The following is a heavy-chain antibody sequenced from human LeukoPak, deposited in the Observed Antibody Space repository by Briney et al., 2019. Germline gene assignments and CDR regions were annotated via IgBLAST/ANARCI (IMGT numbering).Heavy chain of an antibody. J-gene: IGHJ4*02. V-gene: IGHV4-39*01. CDR3: ASEPVQGFDY. CDR2: IYYSGST. Sequence: SETLSLTCTVSGGSISSGGYYWGWIRQPPGKGLEWIGSIYYSGSTYYNPSLKSRVTISVDTSKNQFSLKLSSVTAADTAVYYCASEPVQGFDYWGQGTLVTVSS. CDR1: GGSISSGGYY.